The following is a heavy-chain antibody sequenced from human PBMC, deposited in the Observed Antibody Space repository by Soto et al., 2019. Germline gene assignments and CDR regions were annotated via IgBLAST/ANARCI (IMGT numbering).Heavy chain of an antibody. Sequence: PSETLSLTCTVSGGSIRSGGYYWSWIRQHPGKGLEWIGYIYYSGSTYYNPSLKSRVTISVETSKNQFSLKLSSVTAADTAVYYGASLDSSGYYYGYYFDYWGQGTLVTVS. CDR2: IYYSGST. D-gene: IGHD3-22*01. V-gene: IGHV4-31*03. CDR1: GGSIRSGGYY. CDR3: ASLDSSGYYYGYYFDY. J-gene: IGHJ4*02.